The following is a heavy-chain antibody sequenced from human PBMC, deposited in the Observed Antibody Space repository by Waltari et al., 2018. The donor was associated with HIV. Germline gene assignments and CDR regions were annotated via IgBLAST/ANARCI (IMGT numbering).Heavy chain of an antibody. Sequence: EVQLVETGGGLIQPGGSLRLSCAASGFTVSSNYMSWVSQAPGKGLEWVSVIDSGGSTYYAGSVKGRFTISRDNSKNTLYLQMNSLRAEDTAVYYCASNSGYYGGSAFDIWGQGTMVTVSS. J-gene: IGHJ3*02. CDR3: ASNSGYYGGSAFDI. D-gene: IGHD3-22*01. CDR1: GFTVSSNY. V-gene: IGHV3-53*02. CDR2: IDSGGST.